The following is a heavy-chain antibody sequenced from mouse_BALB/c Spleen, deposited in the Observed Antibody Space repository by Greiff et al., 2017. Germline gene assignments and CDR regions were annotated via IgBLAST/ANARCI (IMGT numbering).Heavy chain of an antibody. CDR1: GFTFSDYY. Sequence: EVKLVESGGGLVKPGGSLKLSCAASGFTFSDYYMYWVRQTPEKRLDWVATISDGGSYTYYPDSVKGRFTISRDNAKNNLYLQMSSLKSEDTAMYYCARDGVYGNWFAYWGQGTLVTVSA. J-gene: IGHJ3*01. CDR2: ISDGGSYT. V-gene: IGHV5-4*02. CDR3: ARDGVYGNWFAY. D-gene: IGHD2-1*01.